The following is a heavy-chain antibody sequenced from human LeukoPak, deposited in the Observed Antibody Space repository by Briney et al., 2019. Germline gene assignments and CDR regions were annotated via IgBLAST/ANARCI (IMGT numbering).Heavy chain of an antibody. CDR3: ARLYCSSTSCYWPLDY. V-gene: IGHV4-61*02. CDR1: GGSISSGSYY. Sequence: SQTLSLTCTVSGGSISSGSYYWSWIRQPAGKGLEWIGRIYTSGSTNYNPSLKSRVTISVDTSKNQFSLKLSSVTAADTAVYYCARLYCSSTSCYWPLDYWGQGTLVTVSS. CDR2: IYTSGST. J-gene: IGHJ4*02. D-gene: IGHD2-2*01.